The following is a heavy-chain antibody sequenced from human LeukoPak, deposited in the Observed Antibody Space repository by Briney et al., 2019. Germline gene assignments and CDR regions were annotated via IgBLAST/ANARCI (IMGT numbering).Heavy chain of an antibody. CDR1: GYTFTGYY. V-gene: IGHV1-2*02. D-gene: IGHD1-7*01. J-gene: IGHJ4*02. CDR3: ARAPRGHNWNYLIDY. CDR2: INPNSGGT. Sequence: ASVKVSCKASGYTFTGYYMHWVRQAPGQGLEWMGWINPNSGGTNYAQKFQGRVTMTRDTSISTAYMELSSLRSEDTAVYYCARAPRGHNWNYLIDYWGQGTLVTVSS.